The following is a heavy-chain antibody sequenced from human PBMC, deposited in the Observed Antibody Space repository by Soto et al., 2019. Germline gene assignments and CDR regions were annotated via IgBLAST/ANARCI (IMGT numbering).Heavy chain of an antibody. CDR1: GFTFSSYT. CDR3: ASLSRFALDY. V-gene: IGHV3-21*01. CDR2: ISSSSSYI. J-gene: IGHJ4*01. D-gene: IGHD3-10*01. Sequence: VRLSCAASGFTFSSYTMNWVRQAPGKGLEWVSSISSSSSYIYYTDSVKGRFTISRDNAKNSLYLQMNSLRAEDTAVYYCASLSRFALDYWGQGNLVTVSS.